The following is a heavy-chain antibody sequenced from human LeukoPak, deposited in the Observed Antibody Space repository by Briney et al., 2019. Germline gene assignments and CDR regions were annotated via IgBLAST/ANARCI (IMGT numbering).Heavy chain of an antibody. V-gene: IGHV4-39*07. Sequence: ASETLSLTCTVSGDSISSSSYFWGWIRQSPGKGLEWIASIYFSGSTFYNPSLRSRATISVDTSKNQFSLNLTSVTAADTAVYYCARAMSIAARLQTIFDYWGQGTLVTVSS. CDR2: IYFSGST. CDR1: GDSISSSSYF. CDR3: ARAMSIAARLQTIFDY. D-gene: IGHD6-6*01. J-gene: IGHJ4*02.